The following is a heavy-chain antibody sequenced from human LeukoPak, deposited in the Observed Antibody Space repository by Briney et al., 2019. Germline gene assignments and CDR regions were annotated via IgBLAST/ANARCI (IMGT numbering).Heavy chain of an antibody. CDR2: INHGGST. CDR1: GGSFSGYY. Sequence: PSETLSLTCAVYGGSFSGYYWSWTRQPPGKGLEWIGEINHGGSTNYNPSLKSRVTISVDTSRKQFSLKLSSVTAADSAVYYCATNPGGYCSSSNCYGEAPWGQGTLVTVSS. V-gene: IGHV4-34*01. CDR3: ATNPGGYCSSSNCYGEAP. D-gene: IGHD2-2*01. J-gene: IGHJ5*02.